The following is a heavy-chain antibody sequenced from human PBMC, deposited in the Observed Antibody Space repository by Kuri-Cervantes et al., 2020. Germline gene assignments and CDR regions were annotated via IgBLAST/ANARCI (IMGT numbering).Heavy chain of an antibody. Sequence: GGSLRLSCTVSGGSISSSSYYWGWIRQPPGKGLEWVGRIKSKTDGGTTDYAAPVKGRFTISRDDSKNTLYLQMNSLKTEDTAVYYCTTKYSSSWYVDYYYYGMDVWGQGTTVTVSS. CDR3: TTKYSSSWYVDYYYYGMDV. D-gene: IGHD6-13*01. V-gene: IGHV3-15*01. CDR2: IKSKTDGGTT. CDR1: GGSISSSSYY. J-gene: IGHJ6*02.